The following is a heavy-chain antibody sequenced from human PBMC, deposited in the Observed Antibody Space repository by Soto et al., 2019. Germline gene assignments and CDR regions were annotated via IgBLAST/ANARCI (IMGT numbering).Heavy chain of an antibody. CDR2: ISAYNGNT. Sequence: ASVKVSCTSSGYTFTIYGISWARQAPGQGLEWMGWISAYNGNTNYAQKLQGRFTISRDNSRNTLYLQMDSLRVEDTAVYYCVKNPATEASGRAGWGQGTTVTISS. V-gene: IGHV1-18*01. J-gene: IGHJ6*02. CDR1: GYTFTIYG. CDR3: VKNPATEASGRAG. D-gene: IGHD6-25*01.